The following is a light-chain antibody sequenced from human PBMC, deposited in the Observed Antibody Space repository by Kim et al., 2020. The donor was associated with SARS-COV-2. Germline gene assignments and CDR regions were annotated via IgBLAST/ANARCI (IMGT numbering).Light chain of an antibody. CDR3: MQALQTPL. CDR1: QSLLHSNGYNY. V-gene: IGKV2-28*01. CDR2: LGS. Sequence: DIVMTQSPLSLPVTPGEPASISCRSSQSLLHSNGYNYLDWYLQKPGQSPQLLIYLGSNRASGVPDRFSGSGSGTDFTLKISRVEAEDVGVYYCMQALQTPLFGQGTKVDFK. J-gene: IGKJ1*01.